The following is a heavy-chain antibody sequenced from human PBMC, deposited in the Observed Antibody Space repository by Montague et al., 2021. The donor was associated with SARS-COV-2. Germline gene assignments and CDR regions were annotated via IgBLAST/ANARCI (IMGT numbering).Heavy chain of an antibody. CDR3: ARERWAVGVSFDY. J-gene: IGHJ4*02. Sequence: CAISGDSVSSNSVTRHWIRQSPSRGLEWLGRTYYRSRWSNDYAVSVRSRIIINPDTSTNQFSLQLSSVTPEDTAVYFCARERWAVGVSFDYWGQGTLVTASS. D-gene: IGHD1-26*01. CDR1: GDSVSSNSVT. CDR2: TYYRSRWSN. V-gene: IGHV6-1*01.